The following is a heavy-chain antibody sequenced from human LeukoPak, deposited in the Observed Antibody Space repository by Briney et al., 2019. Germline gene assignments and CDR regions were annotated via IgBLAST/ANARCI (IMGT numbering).Heavy chain of an antibody. D-gene: IGHD6-19*01. CDR3: ARGYSSGWSYYYYYYGMDV. V-gene: IGHV4-59*08. CDR1: GGSISSYY. CDR2: IYYSGST. Sequence: SETLSLTCTVSGGSISSYYWSWIRQPPGKGLEWIGYIYYSGSTNYNPSLKSRVTISVDTSKNQFSLKLSSVTAADTAVYYCARGYSSGWSYYYYYYGMDVWGQGTTVTVSS. J-gene: IGHJ6*02.